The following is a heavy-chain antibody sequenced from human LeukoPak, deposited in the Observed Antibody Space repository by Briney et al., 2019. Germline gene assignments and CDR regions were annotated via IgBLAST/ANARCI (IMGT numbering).Heavy chain of an antibody. J-gene: IGHJ4*02. CDR2: ISYVGSNK. CDR1: GFTFSSYA. V-gene: IGHV3-30*14. CDR3: ARFFRGYSSGWYPYFDY. D-gene: IGHD6-19*01. Sequence: GGSLRLSCAASGFTFSSYAMHWVRQAPGKGLEWVAVISYVGSNKYYADSVKGRFTISRDNSKNTLYLQMNSLRAEDTAVYYCARFFRGYSSGWYPYFDYWGQGTLVTVSS.